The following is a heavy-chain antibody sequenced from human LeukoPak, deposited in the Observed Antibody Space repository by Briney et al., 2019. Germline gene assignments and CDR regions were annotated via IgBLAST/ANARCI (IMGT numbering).Heavy chain of an antibody. J-gene: IGHJ3*02. CDR1: GGSISSYY. CDR2: IYTSGST. CDR3: ARDRPNTIAAAGDNAFDI. V-gene: IGHV4-4*07. Sequence: SETLSLTCTVSGGSISSYYWSWIRQPAGKGLEWIARIYTSGSTNYNPSLKSRVTMSVDTSKNQFSLKLSSVTAADTAVYYCARDRPNTIAAAGDNAFDIWGQGTMVTVSS. D-gene: IGHD6-13*01.